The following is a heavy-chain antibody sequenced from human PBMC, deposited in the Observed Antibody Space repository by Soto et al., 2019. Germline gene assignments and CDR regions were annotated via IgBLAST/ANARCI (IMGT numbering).Heavy chain of an antibody. D-gene: IGHD3-10*01. CDR1: GYTFSNYL. CDR2: INAGNGHT. CDR3: ASPSYGSGSYY. J-gene: IGHJ4*02. V-gene: IGHV1-3*01. Sequence: QVQLVQSVAEVKKPGASVKVSCKASGYTFSNYLLHWVRQAPGQGLEWMGWINAGNGHTKYSQKFQGRVTFTRDTSATTAYIHPSSLIAADTAVYYCASPSYGSGSYYWGQGTLVSVSS.